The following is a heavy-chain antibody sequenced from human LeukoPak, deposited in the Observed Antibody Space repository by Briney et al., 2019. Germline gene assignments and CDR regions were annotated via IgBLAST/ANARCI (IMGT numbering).Heavy chain of an antibody. Sequence: QAGGSLRLSCAASGFTFSSCWMTWVRQAPGKGLEWVANIKQDGSEKYYVDPVKGRFTISRDNAKNSLFLQMNSLRAEDTAVYYCARDEVRGPIGAFDIWGQGTMVTVSS. CDR2: IKQDGSEK. CDR3: ARDEVRGPIGAFDI. CDR1: GFTFSSCW. D-gene: IGHD3-10*01. J-gene: IGHJ3*02. V-gene: IGHV3-7*01.